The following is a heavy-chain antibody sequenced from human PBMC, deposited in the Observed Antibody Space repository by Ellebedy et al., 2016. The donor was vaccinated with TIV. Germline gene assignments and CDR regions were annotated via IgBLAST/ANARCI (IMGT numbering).Heavy chain of an antibody. J-gene: IGHJ4*02. V-gene: IGHV5-51*01. CDR2: IYPGDSDT. CDR1: GYMFSTYW. Sequence: GESLKISCEGSGYMFSTYWIAWVRQMPGKGLEWMGIIYPGDSDTTYSPSFRGQVTMSVDKSINTVYLQWNSLKASDTAMYYCARLGYSYGYWGDTIDYWGQGTLVTVSS. CDR3: ARLGYSYGYWGDTIDY. D-gene: IGHD5-18*01.